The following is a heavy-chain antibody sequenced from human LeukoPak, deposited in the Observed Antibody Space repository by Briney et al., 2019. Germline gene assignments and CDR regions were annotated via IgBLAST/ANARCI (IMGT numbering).Heavy chain of an antibody. J-gene: IGHJ4*02. D-gene: IGHD4-17*01. V-gene: IGHV3-21*01. Sequence: GGSLRLSCAASGFTFSSYSMNWVRQAPGKGLEWVSSISSSSSYIYYADSVKGRFTISRDNAKNSLYLQMNSLRAEDTAVYYCARAGDSPWWNFDHWGQGTLVTVSS. CDR1: GFTFSSYS. CDR3: ARAGDSPWWNFDH. CDR2: ISSSSSYI.